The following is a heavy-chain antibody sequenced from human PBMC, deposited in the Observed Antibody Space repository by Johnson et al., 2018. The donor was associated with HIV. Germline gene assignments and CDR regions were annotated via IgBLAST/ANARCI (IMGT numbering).Heavy chain of an antibody. CDR2: INWNGGST. V-gene: IGHV3-20*04. Sequence: VQLVESGGALVKPGGSLRLSCAASGFTFDDYGMSWVRQAPGKGLEWVSGINWNGGSTGYADSVKGRFTISRDNAKNSLYLQMNSLRAEDTALYYCARDFGLEWELDGAFDIWGQGTMVTVSS. CDR3: ARDFGLEWELDGAFDI. D-gene: IGHD1-26*01. J-gene: IGHJ3*02. CDR1: GFTFDDYG.